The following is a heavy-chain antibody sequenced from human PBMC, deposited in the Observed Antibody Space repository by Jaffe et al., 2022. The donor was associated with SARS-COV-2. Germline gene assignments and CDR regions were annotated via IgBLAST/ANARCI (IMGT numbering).Heavy chain of an antibody. CDR1: GFTFSTYS. CDR3: ARVSSAFRYFDY. V-gene: IGHV3-48*01. CDR2: ISSGSSVM. J-gene: IGHJ4*02. Sequence: EAQLVDSGGGLVQPGGSLRLSCAASGFTFSTYSMNWVRQAPGKGLEWLSYISSGSSVMYYADSVKGRFTISRDNAKSSLYLQMSSLRAEDTAVYYCARVSSAFRYFDYWGQGTLVTVSS.